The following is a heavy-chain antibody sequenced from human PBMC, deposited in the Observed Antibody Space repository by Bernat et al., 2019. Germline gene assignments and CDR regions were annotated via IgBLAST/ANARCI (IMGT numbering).Heavy chain of an antibody. CDR3: AREGHIRITMVRSPAGLGY. CDR1: GGSISSSNW. J-gene: IGHJ4*02. V-gene: IGHV4-4*02. Sequence: VQLQESGPGLVKPSGTLSLTCAVSGGSISSSNWWSWVRQPPGKGLEWIGEIYHSGSTNYNPSLKSRVTISVDKSKNQFSLKLSSVTAADTAVYYCAREGHIRITMVRSPAGLGYWGQGTLVTVSS. D-gene: IGHD3-10*01. CDR2: IYHSGST.